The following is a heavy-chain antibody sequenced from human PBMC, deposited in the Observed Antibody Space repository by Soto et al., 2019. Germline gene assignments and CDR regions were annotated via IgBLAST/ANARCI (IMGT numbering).Heavy chain of an antibody. Sequence: EVQLVESGGGLVKPGGSLRLSCAASGFTFSSYSINWVRQAPGKGLEWISCISASSTYIYYADSVKGRFTISRDNAKNSLYLQLNSLRAEDTAVYYCARVADYGDYQKNWFEPWGQGTLVTVSS. CDR2: ISASSTYI. V-gene: IGHV3-21*01. D-gene: IGHD4-17*01. CDR1: GFTFSSYS. CDR3: ARVADYGDYQKNWFEP. J-gene: IGHJ5*02.